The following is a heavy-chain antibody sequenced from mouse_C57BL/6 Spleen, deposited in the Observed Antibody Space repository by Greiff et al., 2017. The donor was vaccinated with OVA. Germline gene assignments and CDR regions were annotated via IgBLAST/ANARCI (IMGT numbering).Heavy chain of an antibody. CDR3: TRGGTYDYDAWYAY. Sequence: VQLKESGPGLVKPSQSLSLTCSVTGYSITSGYYWNWIRQFPGHKLEWMGYISYDGSNNYNPSLKNRISITRDTSKNQFFLKLNSVTTEDTATYYCTRGGTYDYDAWYAYWGRGTLVTVSA. D-gene: IGHD2-4*01. J-gene: IGHJ3*01. CDR1: GYSITSGYY. CDR2: ISYDGSN. V-gene: IGHV3-6*01.